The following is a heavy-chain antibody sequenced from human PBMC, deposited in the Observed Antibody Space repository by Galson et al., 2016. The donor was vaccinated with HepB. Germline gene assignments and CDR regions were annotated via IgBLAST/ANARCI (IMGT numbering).Heavy chain of an antibody. J-gene: IGHJ4*02. D-gene: IGHD3-10*01. V-gene: IGHV4-59*01. CDR2: IHTSWST. Sequence: SETLSLTCTVSGDSISSYYCTWVRQAPGKGLEWIGYIHTSWSTKYSPSLKSRVTISLDTSKNQFSLNLSSVTVADTAGYYCVTGRGWLPDYWGQGTLVTVSS. CDR3: VTGRGWLPDY. CDR1: GDSISSYY.